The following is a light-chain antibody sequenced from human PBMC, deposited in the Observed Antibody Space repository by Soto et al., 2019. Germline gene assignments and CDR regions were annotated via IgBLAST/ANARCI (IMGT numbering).Light chain of an antibody. J-gene: IGKJ1*01. V-gene: IGKV3-15*01. CDR2: GAS. Sequence: EVVMTQSPATLSLSPGERASLSCRASRSVNSNLAWYQQKPGLAPRLLIYGASTRATGVPARFSGSGSATEFTLTISSLQSEDFALYYCQQYNEWPPWTFGQGTKVEIK. CDR3: QQYNEWPPWT. CDR1: RSVNSN.